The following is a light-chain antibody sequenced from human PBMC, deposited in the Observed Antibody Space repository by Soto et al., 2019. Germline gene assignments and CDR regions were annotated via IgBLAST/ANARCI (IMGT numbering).Light chain of an antibody. CDR2: EDN. V-gene: IGLV6-57*01. J-gene: IGLJ3*02. Sequence: NFMLTQPHSVSESPGKTVIISCTRSSGSIASNYVQWYQPRPGSSPTTVIYEDNQRPSGVPDRFSGSIDSSSNSASLTISGLETEDEADYFCQSYDATNQVFGGGTQLTVL. CDR1: SGSIASNY. CDR3: QSYDATNQV.